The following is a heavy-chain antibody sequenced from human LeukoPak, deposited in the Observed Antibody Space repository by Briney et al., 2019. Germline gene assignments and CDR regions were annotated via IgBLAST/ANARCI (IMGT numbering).Heavy chain of an antibody. Sequence: GGSLRLSCAASGFTFSSYGMHWVRQAPGKGLEWVAFIRYDGSNKYYADSVKGRFTISRDNSKNTLYLQMNSLRAEDTAVYYCARRGGYCSSTGCYRHAFDIWGQGQWSPSLQ. V-gene: IGHV3-30*02. CDR3: ARRGGYCSSTGCYRHAFDI. J-gene: IGHJ3*02. CDR1: GFTFSSYG. CDR2: IRYDGSNK. D-gene: IGHD2-2*01.